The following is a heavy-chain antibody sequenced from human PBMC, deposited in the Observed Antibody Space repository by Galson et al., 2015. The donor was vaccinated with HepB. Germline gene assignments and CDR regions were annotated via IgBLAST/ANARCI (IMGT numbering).Heavy chain of an antibody. Sequence: SVKVSCKASGYTFTSYDINWVRQATGQGLEWMGWMNPNSGNTGYAQKFQGRVTMTRNTSISTAYMELSSLRSEDTAVYYCARGLPKPYYDYIWGSYRYSSDFDYWGQGTLVTVSS. CDR1: GYTFTSYD. CDR2: MNPNSGNT. CDR3: ARGLPKPYYDYIWGSYRYSSDFDY. D-gene: IGHD3-16*02. V-gene: IGHV1-8*01. J-gene: IGHJ4*02.